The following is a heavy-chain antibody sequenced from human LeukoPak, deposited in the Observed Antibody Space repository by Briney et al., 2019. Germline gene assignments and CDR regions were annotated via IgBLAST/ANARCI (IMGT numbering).Heavy chain of an antibody. Sequence: PGGSLRLSCAASGFTVSSNYMSWVRQAPGKGLEWVSVIYSGGSTYYADSVKGRFTISRDNSKNTLYLQMNSLRAEDTAVYYCARDLRWDGVWYDFWSGHPGDAFDIWGQGTMVTVSS. CDR1: GFTVSSNY. CDR2: IYSGGST. V-gene: IGHV3-53*01. CDR3: ARDLRWDGVWYDFWSGHPGDAFDI. J-gene: IGHJ3*02. D-gene: IGHD3-3*01.